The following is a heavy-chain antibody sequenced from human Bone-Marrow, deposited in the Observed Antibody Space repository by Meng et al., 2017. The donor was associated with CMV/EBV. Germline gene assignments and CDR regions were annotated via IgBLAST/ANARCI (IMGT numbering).Heavy chain of an antibody. V-gene: IGHV3-23*01. D-gene: IGHD6-19*01. CDR3: AIGTSGWYDGDWFDP. Sequence: SGSSSNRPAMSWVRQTPGKGLEWVSSISTSGDSTHYADSVRGRFTFSRDDPKNKVYLQMDSLRAEDTAIYYCAIGTSGWYDGDWFDPWGQGTLVTVSS. J-gene: IGHJ5*02. CDR1: GSSSNRPA. CDR2: ISTSGDST.